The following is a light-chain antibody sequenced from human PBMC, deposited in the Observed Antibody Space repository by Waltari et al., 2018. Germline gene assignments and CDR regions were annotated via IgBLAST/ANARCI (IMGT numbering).Light chain of an antibody. J-gene: IGKJ4*01. CDR3: QQYNSYSLLS. Sequence: DIQMTQSPSTLSASVGDRVIYSCRTSQSIRKWLAWYQQKPGKATKLLIYKASTLESGVPSRFSGSGSGTEFTLTISSLQPEDFATYYCQQYNSYSLLSFGGGTKVEIK. V-gene: IGKV1-5*03. CDR1: QSIRKW. CDR2: KAS.